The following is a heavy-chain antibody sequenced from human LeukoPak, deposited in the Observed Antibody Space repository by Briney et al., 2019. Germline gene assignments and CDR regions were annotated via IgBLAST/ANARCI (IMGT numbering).Heavy chain of an antibody. J-gene: IGHJ4*02. CDR3: AKKHDCSSTSCPYYFDY. Sequence: GGSLRLSCAASGFTFSSYAMSWVRQAPGKGLEWVSAISGSVGSTYYADSVKGRFTISRDNSKNTLYLQMNSLRAEDTAVYYCAKKHDCSSTSCPYYFDYWGQGTLVTVSS. CDR2: ISGSVGST. V-gene: IGHV3-23*01. CDR1: GFTFSSYA. D-gene: IGHD2-2*01.